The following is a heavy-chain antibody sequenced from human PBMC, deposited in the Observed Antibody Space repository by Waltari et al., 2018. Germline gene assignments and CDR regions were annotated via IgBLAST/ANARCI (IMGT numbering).Heavy chain of an antibody. J-gene: IGHJ4*02. D-gene: IGHD2-15*01. Sequence: QVQLQESGPGLVKPSETLSLTCTVSGYSISSGYYWGWIRQPPGKGLEWIGSIYHSGSTYYNPALKSRVTRSVDTSKNQFSLKLSSVTAADTAVYYCARGDRNLCFDYWGQGTLVTVSS. V-gene: IGHV4-38-2*02. CDR3: ARGDRNLCFDY. CDR1: GYSISSGYY. CDR2: IYHSGST.